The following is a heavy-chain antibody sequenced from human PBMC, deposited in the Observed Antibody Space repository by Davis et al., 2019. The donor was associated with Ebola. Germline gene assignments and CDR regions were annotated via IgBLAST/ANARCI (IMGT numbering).Heavy chain of an antibody. CDR1: GFTFSSYE. Sequence: PGGSLRLSCAASGFTFSSYEMNWVRQAPGKGLEWVSYISSSGSTKYYADSVKGRFTMSRDNAKNSLYLQMNSLRAEDTAVYYCARSHRRSTYYYYGMDVWGQGTTVTVSS. D-gene: IGHD1-26*01. V-gene: IGHV3-48*03. J-gene: IGHJ6*02. CDR3: ARSHRRSTYYYYGMDV. CDR2: ISSSGSTK.